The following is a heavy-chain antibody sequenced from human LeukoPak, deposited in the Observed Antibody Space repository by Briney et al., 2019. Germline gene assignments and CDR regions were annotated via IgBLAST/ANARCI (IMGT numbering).Heavy chain of an antibody. CDR1: GGSISSGGYY. J-gene: IGHJ6*02. CDR3: AREGHSSGWYYYGMDV. D-gene: IGHD6-19*01. CDR2: IYYSGST. V-gene: IGHV4-31*03. Sequence: SEALSLTCTVSGGSISSGGYYWSWIRQHPGKGLEWIGYIYYSGSTYYNPSLKSRVTISVDTSKNQFSLKLSSVTAADTAVYYCAREGHSSGWYYYGMDVWGQGTTVTVSS.